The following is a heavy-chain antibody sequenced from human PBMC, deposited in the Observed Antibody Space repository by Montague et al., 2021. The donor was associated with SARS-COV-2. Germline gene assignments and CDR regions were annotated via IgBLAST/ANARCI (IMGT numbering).Heavy chain of an antibody. V-gene: IGHV4-61*02. CDR1: IGSISSGSYY. CDR3: ARDGYSSGWNGLHWFDP. J-gene: IGHJ5*02. D-gene: IGHD6-25*01. Sequence: TLSLTCAVSIGSISSGSYYWSWIRQPAGKGLEWIGRIYTSGSTNYNPSLKSRVIISVDTSKNQFSLKLSSVTAADTAVYYCARDGYSSGWNGLHWFDPWGQGTLVTVSS. CDR2: IYTSGST.